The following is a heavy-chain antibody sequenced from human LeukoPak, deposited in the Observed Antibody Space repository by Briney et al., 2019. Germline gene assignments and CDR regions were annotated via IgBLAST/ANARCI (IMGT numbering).Heavy chain of an antibody. V-gene: IGHV5-51*01. CDR2: IYPDDSDT. D-gene: IGHD7-27*01. CDR3: ARVGSSGDGRYFDY. Sequence: GESLKISCKGSGYSFTTYWIGWVRQLPGKGLEWMWIIYPDDSDTRYSLSFQGQVTISADKSISTAYLQWSSLKASDTAMYYCARVGSSGDGRYFDYWGQGTLVTVSS. CDR1: GYSFTTYW. J-gene: IGHJ4*02.